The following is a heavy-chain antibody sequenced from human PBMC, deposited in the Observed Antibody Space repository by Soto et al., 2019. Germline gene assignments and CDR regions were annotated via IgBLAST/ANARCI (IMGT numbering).Heavy chain of an antibody. J-gene: IGHJ5*02. CDR1: GFTFSSYN. CDR3: AREGDSSGWYNWFDP. Sequence: TGGSLRLSCAASGFTFSSYNMNWVRQDPGKGLEWVSYISSSSTIYYADSVKGRFTISRDNAKNSLYLQMNSLRAEDTAVYYCAREGDSSGWYNWFDPWGQGTLVTVSS. CDR2: ISSSSTI. D-gene: IGHD3-22*01. V-gene: IGHV3-48*01.